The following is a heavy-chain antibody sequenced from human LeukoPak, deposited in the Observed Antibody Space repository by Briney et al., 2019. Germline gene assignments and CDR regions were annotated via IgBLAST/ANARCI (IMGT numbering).Heavy chain of an antibody. CDR3: AKVYSGSYYYFDY. Sequence: GGSLRLSCAASGFTFTTYWMHWVRQAPGKGLVWVSHINSDGSITSYADSVKGRFTISKDNAKNTLYLQMNSLRAEDTAVYYCAKVYSGSYYYFDYWGQGTLVTVSS. CDR2: INSDGSIT. V-gene: IGHV3-74*01. J-gene: IGHJ4*02. CDR1: GFTFTTYW. D-gene: IGHD1-26*01.